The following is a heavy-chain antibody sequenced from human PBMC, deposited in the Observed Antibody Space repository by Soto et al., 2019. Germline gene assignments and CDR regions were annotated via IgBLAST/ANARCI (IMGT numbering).Heavy chain of an antibody. D-gene: IGHD3-10*01. V-gene: IGHV4-59*12. CDR3: ARRYGSGKYYFDY. CDR1: GASMNNYY. J-gene: IGHJ4*02. Sequence: TSEILSLTCTVSGASMNNYYWTWIRQPPGKGLEWIGHTYHSGNPYYNPSLKSRVIISVDTSRNQFSPKLSSVTAADTAVYYCARRYGSGKYYFDYWGQGTPVTVSS. CDR2: TYHSGNP.